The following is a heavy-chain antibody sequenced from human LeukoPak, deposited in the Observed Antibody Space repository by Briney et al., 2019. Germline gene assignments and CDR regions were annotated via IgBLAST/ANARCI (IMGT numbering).Heavy chain of an antibody. J-gene: IGHJ4*02. CDR3: MGAPGRWLALDY. Sequence: PGGSLRLSXAASGFTVSSTYMSWVRQAPGKGLEWVSVIYSGGSTYYADSVKGRFTISRDNSKNTLYLQMNSLRAEDTAVYYCMGAPGRWLALDYWGQGTLVTVSS. V-gene: IGHV3-53*01. CDR2: IYSGGST. CDR1: GFTVSSTY. D-gene: IGHD5-24*01.